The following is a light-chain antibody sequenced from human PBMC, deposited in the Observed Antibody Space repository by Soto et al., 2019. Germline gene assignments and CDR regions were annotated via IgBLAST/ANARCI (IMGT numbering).Light chain of an antibody. V-gene: IGLV2-8*01. J-gene: IGLJ1*01. Sequence: QSALTQPPSASGSPGQSVTISCTGTSSDGGGYDFVSWYQQHPGKAPKLMIYKVSKRPSGVPDRFSGSKSGNTASLTVSGLQVEDEADYYCSSYAGSNNFVFGTGTKLTVL. CDR2: KVS. CDR3: SSYAGSNNFV. CDR1: SSDGGGYDF.